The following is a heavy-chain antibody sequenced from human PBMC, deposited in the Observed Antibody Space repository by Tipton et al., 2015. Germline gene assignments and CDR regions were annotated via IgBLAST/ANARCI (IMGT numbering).Heavy chain of an antibody. Sequence: SLRLSCAASGFSISRDSMNWVRQAPGKGLEWVSGISSSGGSTYYTDSVKGRFTISRDNPKNTLYLQMNSLRAEDTAVYYCVRWDRGAADHWGQGTLVTVSS. CDR3: VRWDRGAADH. D-gene: IGHD3-10*01. V-gene: IGHV3-23*01. J-gene: IGHJ4*02. CDR1: GFSISRDS. CDR2: ISSSGGST.